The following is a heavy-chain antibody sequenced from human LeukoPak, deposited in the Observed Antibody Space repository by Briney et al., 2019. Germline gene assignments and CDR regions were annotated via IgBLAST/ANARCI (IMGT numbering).Heavy chain of an antibody. CDR1: GYSFTSYW. J-gene: IGHJ4*02. Sequence: GESLKISCKGSGYSFTSYWIGWVRQMPGKGLEWMGIIYPGDSDTRYSPSFQGQVTISVDKSISTAYLQWSSLKASDTAMYYCAAAVTTVTTGLRYYFDYWGQGTLVTVSS. D-gene: IGHD4-17*01. CDR2: IYPGDSDT. CDR3: AAAVTTVTTGLRYYFDY. V-gene: IGHV5-51*01.